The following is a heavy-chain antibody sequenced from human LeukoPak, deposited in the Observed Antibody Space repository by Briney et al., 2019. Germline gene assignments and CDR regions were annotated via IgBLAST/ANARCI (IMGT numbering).Heavy chain of an antibody. CDR2: ISYDGSNK. D-gene: IGHD1-14*01. CDR1: GFTFSDYA. CDR3: ARERTGYYMAV. Sequence: GGSLRLSCAASGFTFSDYAMHWVRQAPGKGLECVAFISYDGSNKYYVDSVKGRFTISRDDSKNTLYLQMNSLRAEDTAVYYCARERTGYYMAVWGKGTTVTISS. J-gene: IGHJ6*03. V-gene: IGHV3-30*02.